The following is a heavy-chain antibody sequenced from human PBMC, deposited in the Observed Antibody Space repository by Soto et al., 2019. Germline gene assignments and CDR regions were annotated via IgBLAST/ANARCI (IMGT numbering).Heavy chain of an antibody. Sequence: QVRLVQSGAEVKKPGASVKVSCKTSGYIFTTYGIDWVRQATGQGLEWMGWMNPKSGNTAYAQKFQGRVTMTRDTSINTAYMELSSLRSEDTAVYFCARGLRADDYGESWGQGTLVTVSS. J-gene: IGHJ4*02. CDR3: ARGLRADDYGES. CDR1: GYIFTTYG. CDR2: MNPKSGNT. V-gene: IGHV1-8*02.